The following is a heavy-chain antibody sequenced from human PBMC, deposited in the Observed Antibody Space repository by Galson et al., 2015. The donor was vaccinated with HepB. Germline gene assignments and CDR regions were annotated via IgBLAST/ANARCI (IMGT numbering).Heavy chain of an antibody. CDR3: ARSLEWLYYLDY. D-gene: IGHD3-3*01. J-gene: IGHJ4*02. CDR2: ISYDGSNK. V-gene: IGHV3-30-3*01. Sequence: SLRLSCAASGFTFSSYAMHWVRQAPGKGLEWVAVISYDGSNKYYADSVKGRFTISRDNSKNTLYLQMNSLRAEDTAVYYCARSLEWLYYLDYWSQGTLVTVSS. CDR1: GFTFSSYA.